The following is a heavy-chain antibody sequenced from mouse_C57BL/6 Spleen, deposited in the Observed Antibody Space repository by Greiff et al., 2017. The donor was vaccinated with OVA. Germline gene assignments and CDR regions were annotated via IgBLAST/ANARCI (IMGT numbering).Heavy chain of an antibody. D-gene: IGHD1-1*01. CDR2: IDPSDSYT. Sequence: QVQLQQPGAELVMPGASVKLSCKASGYTFTSYWMHWVKQRPGQGLEWIGEIDPSDSYTNYNQKFKGKSTLTVDKSSSTAYMQLSSLTSEDSAVYYCARPPYGSSRYFDVWGTGTTVTVSS. CDR3: ARPPYGSSRYFDV. J-gene: IGHJ1*03. V-gene: IGHV1-69*01. CDR1: GYTFTSYW.